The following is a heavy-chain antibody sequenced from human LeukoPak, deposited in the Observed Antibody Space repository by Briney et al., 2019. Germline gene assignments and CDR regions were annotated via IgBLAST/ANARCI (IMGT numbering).Heavy chain of an antibody. CDR1: GFTFNSYA. CDR3: AKYGMDV. CDR2: ISAGGVTT. Sequence: GGSLRLSCAASGFTFNSYAMSWVRQFPGKGLEWVSGISAGGVTTYYADSVKGRFTISRDNFKNTLDLQMNSLRAEDTAVYYCAKYGMDVWGQGTTVTVSS. V-gene: IGHV3-23*01. J-gene: IGHJ6*02.